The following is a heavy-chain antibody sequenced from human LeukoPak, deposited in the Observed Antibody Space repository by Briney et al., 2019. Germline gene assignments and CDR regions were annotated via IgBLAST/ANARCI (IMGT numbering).Heavy chain of an antibody. CDR2: ISASGRST. CDR1: GFTFSSYA. D-gene: IGHD6-13*01. J-gene: IGHJ4*02. Sequence: GGSLRLSCAASGFTFSSYAMSWVRQAAGKGLEWVSGISASGRSTYYADSVKGRFTISRDNSKHTMYLQMNSLRAEDTAVYYCAKSRQLGSFDYWGQGTLVTVSS. V-gene: IGHV3-23*01. CDR3: AKSRQLGSFDY.